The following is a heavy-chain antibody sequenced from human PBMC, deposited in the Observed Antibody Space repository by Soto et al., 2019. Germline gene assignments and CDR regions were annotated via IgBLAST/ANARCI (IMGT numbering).Heavy chain of an antibody. J-gene: IGHJ6*02. V-gene: IGHV3-33*06. D-gene: IGHD4-17*01. CDR1: GFTFSSYG. Sequence: QVQLVESGGGVVQPGRSLRLSCAASGFTFSSYGMHWVRQAPGKGLEWVAVIWYDGSNKYYADSVKGRFTISRDNSKNSLYLQLNSLRPEDTALYYCAKGLPVFFYGVDVWGRGTTVTVSS. CDR3: AKGLPVFFYGVDV. CDR2: IWYDGSNK.